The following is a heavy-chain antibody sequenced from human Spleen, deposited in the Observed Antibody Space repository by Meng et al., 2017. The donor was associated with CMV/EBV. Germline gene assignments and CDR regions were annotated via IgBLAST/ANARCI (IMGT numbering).Heavy chain of an antibody. CDR3: AREVMAVASFDY. V-gene: IGHV1-18*01. Sequence: QVQLVQSGAEVKKPGASVKVSCKASGYTFTSYGMSWLRQAPGQGLEWMGWISAYNGNTIYAQKVQGRVTMTRDTSISTAYMELSRLRSDDTAVYYCAREVMAVASFDYWGQGTLVTVSS. D-gene: IGHD6-19*01. CDR2: ISAYNGNT. J-gene: IGHJ4*02. CDR1: GYTFTSYG.